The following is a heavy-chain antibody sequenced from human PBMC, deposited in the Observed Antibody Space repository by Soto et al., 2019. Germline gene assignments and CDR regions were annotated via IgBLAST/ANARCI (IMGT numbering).Heavy chain of an antibody. CDR3: ARSTYYDILTGSSYHYAMDV. V-gene: IGHV3-53*01. CDR1: GFTAGINY. Sequence: RGSLRLTCASSGFTAGINYMSWVRQAPGKGLEWVSVIYGEGTPYYADSVKGRFTISRENSNNTLYLHMNNLRAEDTAVYYCARSTYYDILTGSSYHYAMDVWGQGTPVTVSS. CDR2: IYGEGTP. J-gene: IGHJ6*01. D-gene: IGHD3-9*01.